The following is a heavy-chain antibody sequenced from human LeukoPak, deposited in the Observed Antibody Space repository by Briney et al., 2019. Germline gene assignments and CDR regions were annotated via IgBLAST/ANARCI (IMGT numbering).Heavy chain of an antibody. J-gene: IGHJ4*02. CDR1: GFTFSSYG. Sequence: GGSLRLSCAASGFTFSSYGMHWVRQAPGKGLEWVAVISYDGSNKYYADSVKGRFTISRDNSKNTLYLQMNSLRAEDTAVYYCAKADILTGLIDYWGQGTLVTVSS. CDR3: AKADILTGLIDY. V-gene: IGHV3-30*18. D-gene: IGHD3-9*01. CDR2: ISYDGSNK.